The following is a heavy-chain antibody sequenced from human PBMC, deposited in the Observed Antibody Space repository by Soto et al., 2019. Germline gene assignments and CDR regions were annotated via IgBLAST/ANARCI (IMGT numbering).Heavy chain of an antibody. D-gene: IGHD1-20*01. CDR1: GGTFNGYA. CDR2: IIPLLGIT. V-gene: IGHV1-69*01. J-gene: IGHJ1*01. Sequence: QAQLMQSGAEVKKPGSSVKVSCKASGGTFNGYAINWVRQAPGQGLEWMGGIIPLLGITNYAQKFQGRITIVADESTGTTSMDLRGLGSAATAVYYCARDPRSITGTTSSEDFQHWGQGTLVSVSS. CDR3: ARDPRSITGTTSSEDFQH.